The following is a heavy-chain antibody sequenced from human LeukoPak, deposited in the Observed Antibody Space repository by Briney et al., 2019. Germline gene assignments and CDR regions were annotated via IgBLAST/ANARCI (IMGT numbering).Heavy chain of an antibody. V-gene: IGHV3-21*04. CDR1: GFTFSSYS. D-gene: IGHD1-26*01. CDR2: ISSSSSYI. CDR3: AKDVVGATLLSYYYYMDV. J-gene: IGHJ6*03. Sequence: GGSLRLSCAASGFTFSSYSMNWVRQAPGKGLEWVSSISSSSSYIYYADSVKGRFTISRDNSKNTLYLQMNSLRAEDTAVYYCAKDVVGATLLSYYYYMDVWGKGTTVTVSS.